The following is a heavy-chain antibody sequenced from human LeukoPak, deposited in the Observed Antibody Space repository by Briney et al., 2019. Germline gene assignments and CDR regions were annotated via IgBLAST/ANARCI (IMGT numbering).Heavy chain of an antibody. V-gene: IGHV1-69*13. CDR1: GGTFSSYA. D-gene: IGHD3-10*01. Sequence: VASVKVSCTASGGTFSSYAISWVRQAPGQGLEWMGGIIPIFGTANYAQKFQGRVTITADESTSTAYMELSSLRSEDTAVYYCARGRYDSGSYFDSYWGQGTLVTVSS. J-gene: IGHJ4*02. CDR3: ARGRYDSGSYFDSY. CDR2: IIPIFGTA.